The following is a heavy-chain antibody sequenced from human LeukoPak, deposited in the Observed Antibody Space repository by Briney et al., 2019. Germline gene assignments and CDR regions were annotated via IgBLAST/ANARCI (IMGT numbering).Heavy chain of an antibody. D-gene: IGHD3-22*01. V-gene: IGHV3-30-3*01. CDR3: AKAVRYYDSSGIDY. J-gene: IGHJ4*02. CDR2: ISYDGSNK. CDR1: GFTFSSYA. Sequence: PGGSLRLSCAASGFTFSSYAMHWVRQAPGKGLEWVAVISYDGSNKYYADSVKGRFTISRDNSKNTLYLQMNSLRAEDTAVYYCAKAVRYYDSSGIDYWGQGTLVTVSS.